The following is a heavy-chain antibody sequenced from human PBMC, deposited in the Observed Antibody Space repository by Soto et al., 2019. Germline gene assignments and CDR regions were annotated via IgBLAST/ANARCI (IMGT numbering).Heavy chain of an antibody. CDR3: AIRVGYGDKGHYYYGMDV. CDR1: CYTFPSYG. D-gene: IGHD4-17*01. CDR2: ISAYNGNT. V-gene: IGHV1-18*01. Sequence: ASLKVSCKASCYTFPSYGISWVRQAPGQGLEWMGWISAYNGNTNYAQKLQGRVTMTTDTSTSTAYMELSSLRSEDTAVYYCAIRVGYGDKGHYYYGMDVWGQGTKVTVSS. J-gene: IGHJ6*02.